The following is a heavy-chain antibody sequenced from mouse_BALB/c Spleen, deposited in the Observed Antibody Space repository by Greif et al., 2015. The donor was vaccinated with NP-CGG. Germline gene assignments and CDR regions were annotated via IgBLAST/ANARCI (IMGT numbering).Heavy chain of an antibody. D-gene: IGHD1-1*01. CDR3: ARSSPGSNWFAY. Sequence: EVQRVESGGGLVKPGGSLKLSCAASGFTFSDYYMYWVRQTPEKRLEWVATISDGGSYTYYPDSVKGRFTISRDNAKNNLYLQMSSLKSEDTAMYYCARSSPGSNWFAYWGQGTLVTVSA. J-gene: IGHJ3*01. CDR1: GFTFSDYY. V-gene: IGHV5-4*02. CDR2: ISDGGSYT.